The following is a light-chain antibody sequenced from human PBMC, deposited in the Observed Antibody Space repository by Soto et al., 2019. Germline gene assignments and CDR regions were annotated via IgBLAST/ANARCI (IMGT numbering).Light chain of an antibody. V-gene: IGKV3-11*01. CDR3: QQRSNWPT. CDR1: QSVSSY. J-gene: IGKJ4*01. CDR2: DAS. Sequence: EIVLTQSPATLSLSPGERATLSCRASQSVSSYLAWYQQKPGQAPRLLIYDASNRATGIPARFSGSGSGTHFTLSIRSLEPEDFAVYYCQQRSNWPTFGGGTKVEI.